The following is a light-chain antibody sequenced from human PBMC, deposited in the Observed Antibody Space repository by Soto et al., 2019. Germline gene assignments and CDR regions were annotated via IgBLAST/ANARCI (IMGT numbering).Light chain of an antibody. Sequence: EIVLTQSPATLSLSPGERATLSCRASQSISNDFAWFHQKPGQAPRLLIYDTSNRASGIPARYSGSGSGTDFTLTISSLEPEDFAIYYCQQHSNWPPITFGQGTRLEIK. CDR1: QSISND. J-gene: IGKJ5*01. CDR2: DTS. V-gene: IGKV3-11*01. CDR3: QQHSNWPPIT.